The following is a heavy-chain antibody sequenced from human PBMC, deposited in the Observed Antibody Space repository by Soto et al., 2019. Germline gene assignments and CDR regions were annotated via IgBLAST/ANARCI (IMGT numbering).Heavy chain of an antibody. J-gene: IGHJ4*02. CDR3: AKEGGLSGSYYISSSYYFDY. CDR1: GVTFSSYG. V-gene: IGHV3-30*18. Sequence: GGARRLSCVASGVTFSSYGVHWVRQAPGKGLEWVAIISYDGSNTYYADSVKGRFTISRDNSKNTLYLQMNSLRAEDTSVYYCAKEGGLSGSYYISSSYYFDYWGQGT. CDR2: ISYDGSNT. D-gene: IGHD1-26*01.